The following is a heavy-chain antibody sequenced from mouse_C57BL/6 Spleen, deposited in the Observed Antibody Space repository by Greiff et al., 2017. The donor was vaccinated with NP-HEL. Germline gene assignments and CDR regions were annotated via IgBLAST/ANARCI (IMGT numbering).Heavy chain of an antibody. J-gene: IGHJ4*01. CDR3: SRGDYSNYGAMDY. V-gene: IGHV1-64*01. D-gene: IGHD2-5*01. CDR2: IHPNSGST. Sequence: VQLQQPGAELVKPGASVKLSCKASGYTFTSYWMHWVKQRPGQGLAWIGMIHPNSGSTNYNEKFKSKATLTVDKSSSTAYRQLSNLTSEDSAVFYCSRGDYSNYGAMDYWGQGTSVTVSS. CDR1: GYTFTSYW.